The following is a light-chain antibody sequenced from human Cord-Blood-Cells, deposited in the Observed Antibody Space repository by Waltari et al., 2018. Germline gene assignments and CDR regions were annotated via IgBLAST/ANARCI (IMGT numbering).Light chain of an antibody. CDR2: GAS. V-gene: IGKV3-15*01. J-gene: IGKJ2*01. CDR1: QSVSSN. Sequence: EIVMTQSPATLSVSPGERATLSCRASQSVSSNLAWYQQKPGQATRLLIYGASTRATGIPGRFSGRGSGTEFTLTISSLQSEDFAVYDCQQYNNWPLYTFGQETKLGIK. CDR3: QQYNNWPLYT.